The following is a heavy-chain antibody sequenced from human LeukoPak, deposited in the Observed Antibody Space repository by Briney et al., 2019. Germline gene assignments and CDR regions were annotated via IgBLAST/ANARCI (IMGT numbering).Heavy chain of an antibody. J-gene: IGHJ6*03. CDR3: ARVDYYSYYMDV. CDR1: GGSISSSSYY. CDR2: IYYSGST. Sequence: PSETLSLTCTVSGGSISSSSYYWGWIRQPPGKGLEWIGSIYYSGSTYYNPSLKSRATISVDTSKNQFSLRLSSVTAADTAVYYCARVDYYSYYMDVWGKGTTVTVSS. V-gene: IGHV4-39*07.